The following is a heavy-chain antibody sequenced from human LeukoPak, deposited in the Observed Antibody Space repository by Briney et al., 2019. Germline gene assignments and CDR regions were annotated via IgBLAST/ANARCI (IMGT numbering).Heavy chain of an antibody. D-gene: IGHD2-2*01. V-gene: IGHV4-34*01. CDR2: INDSGST. Sequence: SETLSLTCAVSGGAFSNYFWTWIRQPPGKGLEWIAEINDSGSTNSNSSLRSRVAISLDTSKNQFSLRLTSVTAADTAVYYCARGQYCSTTTCYSARRYFDFWGQGTLVTVST. J-gene: IGHJ4*02. CDR1: GGAFSNYF. CDR3: ARGQYCSTTTCYSARRYFDF.